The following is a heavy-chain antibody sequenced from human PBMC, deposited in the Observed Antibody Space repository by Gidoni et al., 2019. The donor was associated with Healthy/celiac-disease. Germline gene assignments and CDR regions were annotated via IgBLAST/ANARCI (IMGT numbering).Heavy chain of an antibody. V-gene: IGHV1-8*01. CDR3: ARTSAAGTYYYYMDV. Sequence: QVQPVQSGAEVKKPGASVKVACKASGYTFTSYDINWVRQATGKGLEWMGWMNPNSGNTGYAQKFQGRVTMTRNTSISTAYMELSSLRSEDTAVYYCARTSAAGTYYYYMDVWGKGTTVTVSS. CDR2: MNPNSGNT. CDR1: GYTFTSYD. D-gene: IGHD6-13*01. J-gene: IGHJ6*03.